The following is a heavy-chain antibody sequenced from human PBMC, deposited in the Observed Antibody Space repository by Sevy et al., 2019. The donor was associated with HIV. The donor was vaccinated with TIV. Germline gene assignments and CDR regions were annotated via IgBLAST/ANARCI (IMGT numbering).Heavy chain of an antibody. D-gene: IGHD4-17*01. CDR3: ARHDYGDYIDSY. CDR1: GFTFSSYA. V-gene: IGHV3-23*01. Sequence: GGSLRLSCAASGFTFSSYAMSWVRQAPGKGLEWVSAISGGGGSTYYADSVKGRFTISRDNSKNTLYLQMNSLRAEDTAVYYCARHDYGDYIDSYWGQGTLVTVSS. J-gene: IGHJ4*02. CDR2: ISGGGGST.